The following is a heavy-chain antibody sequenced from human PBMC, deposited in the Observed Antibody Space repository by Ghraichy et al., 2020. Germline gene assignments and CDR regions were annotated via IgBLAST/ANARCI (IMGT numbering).Heavy chain of an antibody. CDR2: ISYDGNHK. J-gene: IGHJ4*02. CDR1: GFTFSRYG. D-gene: IGHD3-22*01. Sequence: LRLSCAASGFTFSRYGMHWVRQAPGKGLEWMAVISYDGNHKYYENSVKARFTISRDNSKNMLYLQMNSLETEDTAVYYCARGTYYYDTTDGNFDYWGQGTLVTVSP. V-gene: IGHV3-30*19. CDR3: ARGTYYYDTTDGNFDY.